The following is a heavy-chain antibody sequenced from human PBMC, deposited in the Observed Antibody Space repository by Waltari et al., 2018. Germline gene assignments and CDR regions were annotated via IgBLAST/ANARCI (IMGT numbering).Heavy chain of an antibody. Sequence: EVQLVESGGGLVKPGGSLRLSCAASGFTFSSYSMHWVRQAPGKGLEWVSSISSSSSYIYYADSVKGRFTISRDNAKNSLYLQMNSLRAEDTAVYYCALAEAVEGDAFDIWGQGTMVTVSS. J-gene: IGHJ3*02. CDR3: ALAEAVEGDAFDI. D-gene: IGHD6-19*01. CDR1: GFTFSSYS. V-gene: IGHV3-21*01. CDR2: ISSSSSYI.